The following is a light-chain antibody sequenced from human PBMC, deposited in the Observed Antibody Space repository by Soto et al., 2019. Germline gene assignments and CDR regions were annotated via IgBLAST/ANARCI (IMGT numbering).Light chain of an antibody. CDR3: CSYAGSYTPV. Sequence: QSALTQPRSVSGSPGQSVTISCTGTSSDVGTYNYVSWYQQHPGKAPKLMIYDVSQRPSGVPDRFSGSKSGNTSSLTISGLQAEDESDYYCCSYAGSYTPVLGGGTKVTVL. J-gene: IGLJ2*01. CDR1: SSDVGTYNY. CDR2: DVS. V-gene: IGLV2-11*01.